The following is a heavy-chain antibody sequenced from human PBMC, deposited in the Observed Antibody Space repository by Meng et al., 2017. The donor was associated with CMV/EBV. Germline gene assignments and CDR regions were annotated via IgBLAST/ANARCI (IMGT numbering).Heavy chain of an antibody. Sequence: SVKVSCKASGGTFSSYAISWVRQAPGQGLEWMGGIIPIFGTANYAQKFQGRVTITTDESTSTAYMELSSLRSEDTAVYYCARVRNSKTYDFWSSKNVGPMDVWGQGTTLTVSS. CDR3: ARVRNSKTYDFWSSKNVGPMDV. D-gene: IGHD3-3*01. V-gene: IGHV1-69*05. J-gene: IGHJ6*02. CDR1: GGTFSSYA. CDR2: IIPIFGTA.